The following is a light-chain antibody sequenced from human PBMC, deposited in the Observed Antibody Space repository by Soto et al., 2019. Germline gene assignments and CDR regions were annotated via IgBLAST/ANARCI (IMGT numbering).Light chain of an antibody. CDR3: QQYVKTPIT. J-gene: IGKJ5*01. CDR2: GAS. V-gene: IGKV3-20*01. Sequence: IVLTQSPSTLSLSPGERATLSCRASQTISSTYLAWYQQKPGQAPRLLIYGASSRATGIPDRISGSGSGTDFTLTISRLEPEDFAVYYCQQYVKTPITFGQGTRLEIK. CDR1: QTISSTY.